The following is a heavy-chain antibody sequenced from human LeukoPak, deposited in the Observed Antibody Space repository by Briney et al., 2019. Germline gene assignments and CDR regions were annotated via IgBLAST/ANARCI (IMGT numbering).Heavy chain of an antibody. CDR3: ASVGGGSPY. CDR2: IYYSGST. CDR1: GGSISSSSYY. Sequence: SETLSLTCTVSGGSISSSSYYWGWIRQPPGKGLEWIGSIYYSGSTYYNPSLKSRVTISVDTSKNQFSLELSSVTAADTAGYYCASVGGGSPYWGQGTLVTVSS. J-gene: IGHJ4*02. D-gene: IGHD3-16*01. V-gene: IGHV4-39*07.